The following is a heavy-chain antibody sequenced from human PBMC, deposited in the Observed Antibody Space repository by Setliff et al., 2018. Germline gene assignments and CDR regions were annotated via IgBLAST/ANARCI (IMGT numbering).Heavy chain of an antibody. J-gene: IGHJ6*02. V-gene: IGHV4-38-2*01. D-gene: IGHD2-21*01. Sequence: SETLSLTCAVSANTLSTSYYWGWVRQPPGKGLEWIGDIYKGGSTYYNPSLRSRVSMSLDTSKRQVSLNLNSVTAADTGVYYCATRTFAVIPHPGLGLDYFYGMDVWGRGTTVTVS. CDR2: IYKGGST. CDR3: ATRTFAVIPHPGLGLDYFYGMDV. CDR1: ANTLSTSYY.